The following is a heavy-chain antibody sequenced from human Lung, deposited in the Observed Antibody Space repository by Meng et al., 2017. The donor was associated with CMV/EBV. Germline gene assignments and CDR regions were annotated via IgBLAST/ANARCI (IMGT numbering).Heavy chain of an antibody. J-gene: IGHJ6*02. CDR2: IKQDGSEK. D-gene: IGHD2-21*01. Sequence: LTXXASGFTFSSYWMSWVRQAPGKGLEWVANIKQDGSEKYYVDSVKGRFTISRDNAKNSLYLQMNSLRAEDTAVYYCARDNSIIADYGMDVWGQGTXVTVSS. CDR1: GFTFSSYW. V-gene: IGHV3-7*01. CDR3: ARDNSIIADYGMDV.